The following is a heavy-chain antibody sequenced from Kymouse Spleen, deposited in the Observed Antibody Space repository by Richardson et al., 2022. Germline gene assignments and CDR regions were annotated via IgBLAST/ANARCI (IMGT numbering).Heavy chain of an antibody. D-gene: IGHD1-26*01. Sequence: QVQLVESGGGVVQPGRSLRLSCAASGFTFSSYGMHWVRQAPGKGLEWVAVISYDGSNKYYADSVKGRFTISRDNSKNTLYLQMNSLRAEDTAVYYCAKENSGSYYYYYGMDVWGQGTTVTVSS. CDR1: GFTFSSYG. CDR3: AKENSGSYYYYYGMDV. J-gene: IGHJ6*02. CDR2: ISYDGSNK. V-gene: IGHV3-30*18.